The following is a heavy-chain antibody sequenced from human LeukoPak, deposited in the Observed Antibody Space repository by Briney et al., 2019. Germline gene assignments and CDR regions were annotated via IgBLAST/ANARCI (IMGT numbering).Heavy chain of an antibody. CDR1: GYTFTSYN. Sequence: GASVKVSCEASGYTFTSYNIHWVRQAPGQGLEWMGIISPSGGSTTYAQKFQGRVTMARDTSTGTVYMELSSLRSEDTAVYWCAREMATVTGFDFWGQGTLVTVSS. D-gene: IGHD5-24*01. J-gene: IGHJ4*02. CDR2: ISPSGGST. CDR3: AREMATVTGFDF. V-gene: IGHV1-46*03.